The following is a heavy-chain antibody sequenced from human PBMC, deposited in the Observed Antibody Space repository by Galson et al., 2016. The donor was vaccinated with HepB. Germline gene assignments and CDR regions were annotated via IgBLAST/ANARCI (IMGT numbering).Heavy chain of an antibody. CDR3: ARKGGQDGWDV. Sequence: QSGAEVKKPGESLRISCKGSGYPFDSYWITWVRQVPGKGLEWMGRIDPSDSQITYSPSFQGHVIFSVDESITSAYLEWSSLEASDSGISFCARKGGQDGWDVWGPGTSVTVSS. CDR1: GYPFDSYW. J-gene: IGHJ6*02. D-gene: IGHD3-16*01. CDR2: IDPSDSQI. V-gene: IGHV5-10-1*01.